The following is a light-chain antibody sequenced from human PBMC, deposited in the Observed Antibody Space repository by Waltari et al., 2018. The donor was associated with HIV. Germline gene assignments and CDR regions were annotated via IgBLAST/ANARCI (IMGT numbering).Light chain of an antibody. CDR2: EVY. J-gene: IGLJ1*01. CDR1: SSDVGGYNF. Sequence: QSALTQPASVSGSPGQSITISCTGTSSDVGGYNFVSWYHQHPGKTPKVMMYEVYNRPSGVSHRLSGSKSGNTASLTISGLQAEDEADYYCSSYTSSSTPYVVGTGTKVTVL. CDR3: SSYTSSSTPYV. V-gene: IGLV2-14*01.